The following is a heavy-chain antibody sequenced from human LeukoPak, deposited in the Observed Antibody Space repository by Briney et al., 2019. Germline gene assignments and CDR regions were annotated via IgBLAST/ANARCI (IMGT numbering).Heavy chain of an antibody. D-gene: IGHD3-16*01. J-gene: IGHJ4*02. Sequence: PSETLSLTCNVSGGPIRSAGYYWSWIRQPLGKGLEWIGYIYYSGSTNYNPSLKSRVTISVDTSKNQFSLKLSSVTAADTAVYYCARGVGGSRGGQVDYWGQGTLVTVSS. CDR1: GGPIRSAGYY. CDR3: ARGVGGSRGGQVDY. V-gene: IGHV4-61*08. CDR2: IYYSGST.